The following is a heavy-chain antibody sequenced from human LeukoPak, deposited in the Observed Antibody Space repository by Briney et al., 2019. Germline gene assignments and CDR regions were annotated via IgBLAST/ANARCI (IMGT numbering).Heavy chain of an antibody. CDR3: ARSTVGIAAAEQDY. CDR2: ISSSSSYI. V-gene: IGHV3-21*01. J-gene: IGHJ4*02. D-gene: IGHD6-13*01. Sequence: GGSLRLSCAASGFTFSSYSMNWVRQAPGKGLEWVSSISSSSSYIYYADSVKGRFTISRDNAKNSLYLQMNSLRAEDTAVYYRARSTVGIAAAEQDYWGQGTLVTVSS. CDR1: GFTFSSYS.